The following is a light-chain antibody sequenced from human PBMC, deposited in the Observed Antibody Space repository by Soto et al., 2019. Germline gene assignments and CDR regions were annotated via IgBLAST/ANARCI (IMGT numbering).Light chain of an antibody. CDR1: SSNIGAGYD. J-gene: IGLJ2*01. CDR3: QSYDSSLSGHVV. V-gene: IGLV1-40*01. Sequence: QSVLTQPPSVSGAPGQRVTISCTGSSSNIGAGYDVHWYQQLPGPAPKLLIYGNSNRPSGVPDRFSGSKSGTSASLAITGLQAEDEAYYYCQSYDSSLSGHVVFGGGTKLTVL. CDR2: GNS.